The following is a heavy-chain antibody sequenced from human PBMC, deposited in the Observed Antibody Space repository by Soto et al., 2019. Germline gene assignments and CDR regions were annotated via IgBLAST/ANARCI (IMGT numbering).Heavy chain of an antibody. CDR1: GGTFSKDA. J-gene: IGHJ6*02. D-gene: IGHD5-18*01. Sequence: QVQLVQSGAEVKKPGSSVTVSCKTSGGTFSKDAINWVRQAPGQGLEWMGLLIPVFGSPIYAQKFQGRIRITADASTSTAFMDLISLRSDATAVYYCTRVLGYTFDPGKTRYYAMDVWGQGTTVSVSS. CDR2: LIPVFGSP. CDR3: TRVLGYTFDPGKTRYYAMDV. V-gene: IGHV1-69*01.